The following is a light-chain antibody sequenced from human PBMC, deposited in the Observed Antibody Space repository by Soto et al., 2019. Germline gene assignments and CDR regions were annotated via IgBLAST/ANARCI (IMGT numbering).Light chain of an antibody. V-gene: IGLV2-14*01. J-gene: IGLJ2*01. Sequence: QSALTQPASVSGSPGQSITISCNGTSSDVGGYNYVSWYQQHPGKAHKLMIYDVSNRPSGVSNRFSGSKSGNTASLTISGLQAEDEADYYGSSYTSSSTLHVVFGGGTKLTVL. CDR2: DVS. CDR3: SSYTSSSTLHVV. CDR1: SSDVGGYNY.